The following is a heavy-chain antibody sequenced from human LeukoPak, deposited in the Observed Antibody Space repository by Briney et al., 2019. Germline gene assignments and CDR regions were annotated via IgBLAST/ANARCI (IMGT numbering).Heavy chain of an antibody. CDR1: GFTFSSYG. J-gene: IGHJ4*02. Sequence: GGSLRLSCAASGFTFSSYGMHWVRQALGKGLEWVAVIWYDGSNKYYADPVKGRFTISRDNSKNTLYLQMNSLRAEDTAVYYCARDGGVVVAASPDYWGQGTLVTVSS. D-gene: IGHD2-15*01. CDR3: ARDGGVVVAASPDY. V-gene: IGHV3-33*01. CDR2: IWYDGSNK.